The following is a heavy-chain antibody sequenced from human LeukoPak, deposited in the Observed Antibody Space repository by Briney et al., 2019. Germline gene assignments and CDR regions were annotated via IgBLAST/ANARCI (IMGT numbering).Heavy chain of an antibody. V-gene: IGHV3-64*01. CDR2: ISRNGGST. D-gene: IGHD2-2*02. CDR1: GFSFSSYA. Sequence: GGSLRLSCAASGFSFSSYAMHWVRLAPGKGLKYVSAISRNGGSTYYANSVKGRFTISRDNSKNTLYLQMGSLRAEDMAVYYCAREFCSSTSCYKALGYWGQGTLVTVSS. CDR3: AREFCSSTSCYKALGY. J-gene: IGHJ4*02.